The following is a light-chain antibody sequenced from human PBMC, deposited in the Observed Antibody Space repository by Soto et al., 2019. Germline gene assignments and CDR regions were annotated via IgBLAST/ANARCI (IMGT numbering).Light chain of an antibody. V-gene: IGLV2-14*01. CDR1: SSDVGGYKF. Sequence: QSVLTQPASVSGSPGQSITISCTGTSSDVGGYKFVSWYQQHPGKAPKLMIYEVSNRPSGVSNRFSGSKSGNTASLTISGLQAEDESDYYCSSYTTSSTRVFGGGPKLTVL. J-gene: IGLJ3*02. CDR3: SSYTTSSTRV. CDR2: EVS.